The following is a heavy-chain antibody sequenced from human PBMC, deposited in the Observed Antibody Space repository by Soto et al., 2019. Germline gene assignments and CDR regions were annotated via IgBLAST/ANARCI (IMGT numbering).Heavy chain of an antibody. Sequence: QVQLQESGPGLVKPSETLSLTCTVSGGSVSSGSYYWSWIRQPPGKGLEWIGYTYYGGSTNDNPSLKSRVTISVDTSKNQFSLKLSSVTAADTAVYYCAMGRWELPEHNHFDSWGQGTLVTVSS. D-gene: IGHD1-26*01. CDR3: AMGRWELPEHNHFDS. J-gene: IGHJ4*02. CDR2: TYYGGST. CDR1: GGSVSSGSYY. V-gene: IGHV4-61*01.